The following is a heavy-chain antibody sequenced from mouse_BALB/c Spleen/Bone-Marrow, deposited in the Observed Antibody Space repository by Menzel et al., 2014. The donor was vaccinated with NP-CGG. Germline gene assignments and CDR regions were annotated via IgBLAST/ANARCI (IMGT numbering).Heavy chain of an antibody. Sequence: EVKVEESGGGLVKPGGSLKLPCAASGFTFSDYYMYWVRQTPEKRLEWGATISEGGSYTYYPVSGQGRFTISRDNAKKSLYLQMSSMKSEDTAMYYCARVLRPHYYAMDYWGQGTSVTVSS. D-gene: IGHD1-2*01. CDR2: ISEGGSYT. V-gene: IGHV5-4*02. CDR3: ARVLRPHYYAMDY. CDR1: GFTFSDYY. J-gene: IGHJ4*01.